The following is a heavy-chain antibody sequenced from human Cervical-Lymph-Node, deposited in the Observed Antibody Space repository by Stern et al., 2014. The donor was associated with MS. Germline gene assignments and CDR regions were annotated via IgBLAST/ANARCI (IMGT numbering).Heavy chain of an antibody. J-gene: IGHJ4*02. V-gene: IGHV3-53*01. Sequence: EVQLVESGGGLIQPGGSLRLACAASGFSVSINYMTWVRPAPGKGLEWGSLLNSGMMTYSADSVKGRFTVSRDKSKNTLYLQMNSLTGDDTAVYYCASNWPCRGGRCYPDHWGQGTLVTVS. CDR3: ASNWPCRGGRCYPDH. CDR2: LNSGMMT. CDR1: GFSVSINY. D-gene: IGHD2-15*01.